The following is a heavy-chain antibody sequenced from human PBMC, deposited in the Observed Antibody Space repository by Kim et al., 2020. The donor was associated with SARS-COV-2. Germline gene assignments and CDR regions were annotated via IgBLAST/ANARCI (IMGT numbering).Heavy chain of an antibody. J-gene: IGHJ4*01. CDR3: ARGREKHFDFWSGDY. Sequence: SETLSLTCTVSDGSINRDDDYWSWIRQHPGKGLEWIGYIYYSGRTKYKSSLKSRVTMSVDTSKNQFSLKLSSVTDADTAVYYCARGREKHFDFWSGDY. D-gene: IGHD3-3*01. V-gene: IGHV4-31*03. CDR1: DGSINRDDDY. CDR2: IYYSGRT.